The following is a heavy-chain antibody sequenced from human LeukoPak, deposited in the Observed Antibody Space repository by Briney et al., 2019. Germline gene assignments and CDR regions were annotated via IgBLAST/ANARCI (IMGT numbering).Heavy chain of an antibody. Sequence: SETLSLTCTVSGGSISSYYWSWIRQPPGKGLEWIGYIYYSGSTNCNPSLKSRVTISVDTSENQFSLKLSSVTAADTAVYYCARVRGYYYDSSGYYYSPGWFDPWGQGTLVTVSS. V-gene: IGHV4-59*01. J-gene: IGHJ5*02. CDR3: ARVRGYYYDSSGYYYSPGWFDP. CDR2: IYYSGST. D-gene: IGHD3-22*01. CDR1: GGSISSYY.